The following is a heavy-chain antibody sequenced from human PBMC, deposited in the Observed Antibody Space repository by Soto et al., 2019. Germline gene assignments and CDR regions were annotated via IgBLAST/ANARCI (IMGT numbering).Heavy chain of an antibody. CDR3: VKGGITMDYYYGMDV. CDR2: ISSNGGST. D-gene: IGHD3-10*01. V-gene: IGHV3-64D*08. J-gene: IGHJ6*02. CDR1: GFTFSSYA. Sequence: GGSLRLSCSASGFTFSSYAMHWVRQAPGKGLEYVSAISSNGGSTYYADSVKGRFTISRDNSKNTLYLQMSSLRAEDTAVYYCVKGGITMDYYYGMDVWGQGTTVTVSS.